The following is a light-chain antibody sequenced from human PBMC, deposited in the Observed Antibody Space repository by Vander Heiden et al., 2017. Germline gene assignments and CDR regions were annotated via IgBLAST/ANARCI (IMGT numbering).Light chain of an antibody. CDR1: NIGSKG. CDR2: DDS. Sequence: SYVLTQPPPVSVAPEKTAKITCGGNNIGSKGVHWYQQKPGQAPVLVVYDDSDRPSGIPERFSGSNSGNTATLTISRVEAGDEADYYCQVWDSSSDWVFGGGTQLTVL. V-gene: IGLV3-21*03. CDR3: QVWDSSSDWV. J-gene: IGLJ3*02.